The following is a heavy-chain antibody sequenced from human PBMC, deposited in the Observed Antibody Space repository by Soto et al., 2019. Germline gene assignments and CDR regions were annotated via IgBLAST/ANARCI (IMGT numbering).Heavy chain of an antibody. D-gene: IGHD6-19*01. Sequence: EVQLLESGGGLVQPGGSLRLSCAASGFTFSIYGMSWVRQAPGKGLEWVSAISGSGGSTYYADSVKGRFTISRDTSKNALYLQMKRLGVEDTDVYYCAKDLGGQCFDHWGQGALVTVSS. V-gene: IGHV3-23*01. CDR2: ISGSGGST. CDR3: AKDLGGQCFDH. J-gene: IGHJ4*02. CDR1: GFTFSIYG.